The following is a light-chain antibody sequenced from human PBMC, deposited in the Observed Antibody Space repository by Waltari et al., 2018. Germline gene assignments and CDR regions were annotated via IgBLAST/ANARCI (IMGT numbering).Light chain of an antibody. Sequence: EIVLTQSPATLSLSPGERATLSCRASQSISSDLGWYQQKPGQAPRHLIYDASNRATGIPARFRGSGSGTDFTLTISSLEPEDIAVYYCQQRSKWPRTFGQGTKVEIK. CDR3: QQRSKWPRT. J-gene: IGKJ1*01. CDR1: QSISSD. V-gene: IGKV3-11*01. CDR2: DAS.